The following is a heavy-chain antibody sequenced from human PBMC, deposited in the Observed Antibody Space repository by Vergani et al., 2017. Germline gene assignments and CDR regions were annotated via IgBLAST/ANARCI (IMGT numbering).Heavy chain of an antibody. D-gene: IGHD4-17*01. CDR2: INPNSGGT. V-gene: IGHV1-2*02. Sequence: QVQLVQSGAEVKKPGASVKVSCKASGYTFTGYYMHWVRQAPGQGLEWMGWINPNSGGTNYAQKFQGRVTMTRDTSISTAYMELSRLRSDDTAVYYCARDSATYGDYPSGLFDYWGQGTMVTVSS. CDR1: GYTFTGYY. CDR3: ARDSATYGDYPSGLFDY. J-gene: IGHJ4*03.